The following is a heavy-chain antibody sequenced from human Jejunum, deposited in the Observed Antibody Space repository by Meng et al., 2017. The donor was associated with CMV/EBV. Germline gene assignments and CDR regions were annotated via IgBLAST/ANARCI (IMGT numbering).Heavy chain of an antibody. V-gene: IGHV3-23*01. CDR2: ISGTDTST. J-gene: IGHJ4*02. D-gene: IGHD1-14*01. Sequence: SWAASGFTFWNTGMIWVRQPSGKGLEWVSRISGTDTSTYYADSVKGRFTISRDNSKNMVYLQMNSLRAEDTAVYYCAKTGGGIDYWGQGTLVTVSS. CDR3: AKTGGGIDY. CDR1: GFTFWNTG.